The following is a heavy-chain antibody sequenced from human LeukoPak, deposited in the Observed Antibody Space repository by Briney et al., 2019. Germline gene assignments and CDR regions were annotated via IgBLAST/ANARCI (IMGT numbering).Heavy chain of an antibody. CDR2: ISGTGDST. D-gene: IGHD6-13*01. CDR3: AKGSSAVGGGLHADY. Sequence: GGSLRLSCASSGVTFSSYVMTWVRQAPGKGLEWVSGISGTGDSTYYADSVKGRFTISRDNSKNTVYLQMNSLRVEDTAVYYCAKGSSAVGGGLHADYWGQGTLVTVSS. V-gene: IGHV3-23*01. J-gene: IGHJ4*02. CDR1: GVTFSSYV.